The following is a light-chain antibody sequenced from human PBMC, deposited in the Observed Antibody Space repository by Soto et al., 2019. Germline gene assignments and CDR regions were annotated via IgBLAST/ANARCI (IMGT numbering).Light chain of an antibody. CDR2: EVS. V-gene: IGLV2-14*01. CDR3: SSKINNNTPLYV. J-gene: IGLJ1*01. Sequence: QSVLTQPASVSGSPGQSITISCTGTNSDIGTYNFVSWYQQHPGKVPKLIIYEVSSRPSEISDRFSGSKSGDTASLTISGLQAEDEAEYYCSSKINNNTPLYVFGTGTKVTVL. CDR1: NSDIGTYNF.